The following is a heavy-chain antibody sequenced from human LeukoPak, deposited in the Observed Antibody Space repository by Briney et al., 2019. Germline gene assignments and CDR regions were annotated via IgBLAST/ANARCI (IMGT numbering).Heavy chain of an antibody. V-gene: IGHV4-61*01. CDR2: IYYSGGT. CDR3: ARCYDSSAYYPFNY. CDR1: GGSVSSDSYY. J-gene: IGHJ4*02. D-gene: IGHD3-22*01. Sequence: SETVSLTCTVSGGSVSSDSYYWSWIRQPPGKGRVGIRYIYYSGGTNYNPSLKSRVTISVDTSKNQASLKLSSVTAADTAVYYCARCYDSSAYYPFNYWGQGTLVTVSS.